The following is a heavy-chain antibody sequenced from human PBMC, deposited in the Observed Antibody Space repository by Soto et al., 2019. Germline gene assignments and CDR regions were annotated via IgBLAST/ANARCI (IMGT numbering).Heavy chain of an antibody. CDR3: AKDLSSTSPLGDY. V-gene: IGHV3-30*18. CDR1: GFTFSSYG. J-gene: IGHJ4*02. CDR2: ISYDGSNK. D-gene: IGHD2-2*01. Sequence: QVQLVESGGGVVQPGRSLRLSCAASGFTFSSYGMHWVRQAPGKGLEWVAVISYDGSNKYYADSVKGRFTISRDNSKNTLYLQMNSLRAEDTAVYYCAKDLSSTSPLGDYWGQGTLVTVSS.